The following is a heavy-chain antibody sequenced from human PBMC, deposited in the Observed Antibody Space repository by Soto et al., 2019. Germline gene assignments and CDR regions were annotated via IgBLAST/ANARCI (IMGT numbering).Heavy chain of an antibody. CDR2: ISGSGDRT. J-gene: IGHJ4*02. V-gene: IGHV3-23*01. CDR3: ANREGGFHY. CDR1: GFTFSSYA. Sequence: EVQLLESGGGLVQPGGSLRLSCAASGFTFSSYAMSWVRQPPEKGLEWVSAISGSGDRTYYADSVKGRFTISRDNSKNTLYLQMTSLRAEDTAVYYCANREGGFHYWGQGTLVTVSS.